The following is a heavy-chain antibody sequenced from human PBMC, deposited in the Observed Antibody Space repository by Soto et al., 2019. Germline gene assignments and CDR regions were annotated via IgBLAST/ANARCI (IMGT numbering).Heavy chain of an antibody. J-gene: IGHJ6*02. CDR3: ASERYGMDV. V-gene: IGHV3-23*01. Sequence: PGGSLRLSCVASGITFGSRAMSWVRQAPGEGLEWVSTITDSGGDAKYADSVRGRFAISGDNSKNTLYLQMNSLRAEDTAVYYCASERYGMDVWGQGTTVTVSS. CDR2: ITDSGGDA. CDR1: GITFGSRA.